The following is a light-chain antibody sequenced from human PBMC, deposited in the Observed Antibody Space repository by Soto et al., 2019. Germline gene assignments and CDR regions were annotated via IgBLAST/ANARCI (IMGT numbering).Light chain of an antibody. CDR2: GTS. Sequence: EIVLTQSPGTLSLSPGERATLSCRASQSVSTTYLAWYQQKPGQSPRLLIYGTSNRATGIPDRFSGSGSGTEFTLTISSLKSEDFAVYYCQQYDDWPRTFGQGTKVDIK. V-gene: IGKV3-20*01. CDR1: QSVSTTY. CDR3: QQYDDWPRT. J-gene: IGKJ1*01.